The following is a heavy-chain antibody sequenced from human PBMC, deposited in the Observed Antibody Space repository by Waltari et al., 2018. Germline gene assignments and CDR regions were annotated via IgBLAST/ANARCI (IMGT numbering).Heavy chain of an antibody. J-gene: IGHJ4*02. CDR2: AFFGSKWYY. CDR1: GDMFSRNHCA. D-gene: IGHD3-16*02. Sequence: QEELQQSGRGLVKPSETLSVTCDLSGDMFSRNHCAWNWIRHSPLRGFGWVGRAFFGSKWYYDYAVAVKGRIDMNVDTSKNHFSLQLTSATPEDTAVYYCVRGTLKPQHLIVWGQGTPVTVSS. V-gene: IGHV6-1*01. CDR3: VRGTLKPQHLIV.